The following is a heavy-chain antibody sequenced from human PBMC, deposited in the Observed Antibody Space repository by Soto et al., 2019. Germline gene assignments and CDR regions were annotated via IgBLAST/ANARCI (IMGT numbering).Heavy chain of an antibody. Sequence: QIQLVQSGAEVKKPGASVKVSCKASVYTFSSYHITWVRQAPGQGLEWMGWISAYNGNTNYAQNLQGRVTMTTDPSTSTAYMERRSLRSDDTAVYYCARDLPPVDYWGQGTLVTVSS. V-gene: IGHV1-18*01. J-gene: IGHJ4*02. CDR1: VYTFSSYH. CDR2: ISAYNGNT. CDR3: ARDLPPVDY.